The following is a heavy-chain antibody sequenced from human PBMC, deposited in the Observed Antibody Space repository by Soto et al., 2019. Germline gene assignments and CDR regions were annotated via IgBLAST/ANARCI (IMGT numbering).Heavy chain of an antibody. J-gene: IGHJ4*02. CDR2: IWYDGSNK. V-gene: IGHV3-33*01. CDR3: ASEYSSCWYRVLPY. CDR1: GFTFSSYG. Sequence: QVQLVESGGGVVQPGRSLRLSCAASGFTFSSYGMHWVRQAPGKGLEWVAVIWYDGSNKYYADSVKGRFTISRDNSKNTLYLQMNSLRAEDTAVYYCASEYSSCWYRVLPYWGQGTLVTVSS. D-gene: IGHD6-19*01.